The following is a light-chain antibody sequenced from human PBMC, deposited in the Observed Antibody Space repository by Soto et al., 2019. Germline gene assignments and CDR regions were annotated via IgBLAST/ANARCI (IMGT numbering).Light chain of an antibody. CDR2: DAS. CDR3: QQRSNWPLLT. CDR1: QSVGGY. J-gene: IGKJ4*01. V-gene: IGKV3-11*01. Sequence: DIVFTQSPATLSLSPGERATLSCRASQSVGGYLAWYQQKPGQAPRLLIYDASNRVTGIPARFSGSGSGTDFTLTISSLVPEDFAVYYCQQRSNWPLLTFGGGTKVEIK.